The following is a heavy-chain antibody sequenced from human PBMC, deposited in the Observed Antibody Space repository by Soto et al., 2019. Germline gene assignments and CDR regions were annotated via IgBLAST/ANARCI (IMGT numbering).Heavy chain of an antibody. CDR2: ISYDGSNK. D-gene: IGHD2-21*02. CDR1: GFTFSSYG. CDR3: ANLAPSYCGGDCYG. J-gene: IGHJ4*02. Sequence: QVQLVESGGGVVQPGRSLRLSCAASGFTFSSYGMHWVRQAPGKGLEWVAVISYDGSNKYYADSVKGRFTISRDNSKNTLYLQMNSLRAEDPAVYYCANLAPSYCGGDCYGWGQGTLVTVSS. V-gene: IGHV3-30*18.